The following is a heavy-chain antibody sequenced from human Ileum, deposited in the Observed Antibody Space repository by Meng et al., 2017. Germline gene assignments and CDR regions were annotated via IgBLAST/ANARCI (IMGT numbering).Heavy chain of an antibody. Sequence: GGSLRLSCAASGFTFSSYAMSWVRQAPGKGLEWVSAISGSGGSTYYADSVKGRFTISRDNSKNTLYLQMNSLRAEDTAVYYCAKDLGYCSGGSCYYFDYWVQGTLVPSPQ. CDR2: ISGSGGST. CDR3: AKDLGYCSGGSCYYFDY. V-gene: IGHV3-23*01. CDR1: GFTFSSYA. D-gene: IGHD2-15*01. J-gene: IGHJ4*02.